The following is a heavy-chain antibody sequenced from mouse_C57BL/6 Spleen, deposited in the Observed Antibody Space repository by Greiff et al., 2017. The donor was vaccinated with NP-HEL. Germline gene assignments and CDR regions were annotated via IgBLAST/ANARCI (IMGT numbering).Heavy chain of an antibody. D-gene: IGHD2-2*01. V-gene: IGHV1-55*01. CDR2: IYPGSGST. J-gene: IGHJ4*01. CDR3: ARSTMVTTWDYYAMDY. CDR1: GYTFTSYW. Sequence: QVQLQQPGAELVKPGASVKLSCKASGYTFTSYWLTWVKQRPGQGLEWIGDIYPGSGSTNYNEKLKSKATLTVDTSSSTAYMQISSLTAEDSAVYYCARSTMVTTWDYYAMDYWGQGTSVTVSS.